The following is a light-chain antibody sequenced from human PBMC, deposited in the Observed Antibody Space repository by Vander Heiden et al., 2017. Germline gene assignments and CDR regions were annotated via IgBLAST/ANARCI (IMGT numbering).Light chain of an antibody. J-gene: IGKJ4*01. CDR1: QSINND. CDR2: DTT. V-gene: IGKV3-15*01. CDR3: QQYNNWPLT. Sequence: DIVMMQSPATLSASTGERATLSCRVSQSINNDLAWHQQKPGQAPRLLIDDTTTRATGIPARCSGSGSGTEFTLSISSLQSEDFAVYYCQQYNNWPLTFGGGTKVEIK.